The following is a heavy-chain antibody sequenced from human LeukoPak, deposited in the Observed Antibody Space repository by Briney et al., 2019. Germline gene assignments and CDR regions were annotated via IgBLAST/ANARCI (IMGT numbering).Heavy chain of an antibody. CDR3: ARDGVPAAADY. D-gene: IGHD2-2*01. CDR2: INGDGSST. Sequence: PRGSLRLSCVVSGFTFSRHWMRWVRQAPGKGLVWVSHINGDGSSTNYADSVRGRFTISRDSAKNTLYLQMNSLRAEDTAVYYCARDGVPAAADYWGQGTVVTVSS. V-gene: IGHV3-74*01. J-gene: IGHJ4*02. CDR1: GFTFSRHW.